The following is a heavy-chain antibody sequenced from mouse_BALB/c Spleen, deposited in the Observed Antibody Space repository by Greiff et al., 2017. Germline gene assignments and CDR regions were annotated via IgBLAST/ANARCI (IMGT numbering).Heavy chain of an antibody. V-gene: IGHV5-9-4*01. Sequence: EVKLVESGGGLVQPGGSRKLSCAASGFTFSSYAMSWVRQSPEKRLEWVAEISSGGSYTYYPDTVTGRFTISRDNAKNTLYLEMSSLRSEDTAMYYCARERGYDYDERGSYAMDYWGQGTSVTVSS. D-gene: IGHD2-4*01. CDR3: ARERGYDYDERGSYAMDY. CDR2: ISSGGSYT. CDR1: GFTFSSYA. J-gene: IGHJ4*01.